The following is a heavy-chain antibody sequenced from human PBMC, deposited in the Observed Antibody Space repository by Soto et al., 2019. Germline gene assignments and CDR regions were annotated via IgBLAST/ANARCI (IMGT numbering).Heavy chain of an antibody. D-gene: IGHD6-13*01. J-gene: IGHJ3*02. Sequence: PGESLKTFRKGSGYSFTSYWIRRVRQMPGKGLEWMGRIDPSDSYTNYSPSFQGHVNISADKSISTAYLQWSRLKAPDTAMYYCASQLVRAVAFDIWGQGTMVTGSS. CDR2: IDPSDSYT. V-gene: IGHV5-10-1*01. CDR3: ASQLVRAVAFDI. CDR1: GYSFTSYW.